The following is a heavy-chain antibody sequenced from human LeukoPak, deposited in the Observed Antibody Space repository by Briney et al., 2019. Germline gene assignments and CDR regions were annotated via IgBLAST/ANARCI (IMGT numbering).Heavy chain of an antibody. J-gene: IGHJ4*02. CDR2: ISGSGGST. D-gene: IGHD2-2*01. CDR1: GFTFSSYA. Sequence: GGSLRLSCAASGFTFSSYAMSWVRQAPGKGLEWVSAISGSGGSTYYADSVKGRFTISRDNSKNTLYLQMNSLRAEDTAVYYCAKAQERWDEIVVVPAAHVFDYWGQGTLVTVSS. CDR3: AKAQERWDEIVVVPAAHVFDY. V-gene: IGHV3-23*01.